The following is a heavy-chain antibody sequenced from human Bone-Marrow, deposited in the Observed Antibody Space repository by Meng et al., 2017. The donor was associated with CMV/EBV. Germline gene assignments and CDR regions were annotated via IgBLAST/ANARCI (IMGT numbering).Heavy chain of an antibody. J-gene: IGHJ6*01. CDR3: ARVQGQQLVTYYYYGMDV. V-gene: IGHV3-7*01. CDR2: IKQDGSEK. CDR1: RFTFSTYW. D-gene: IGHD6-13*01. Sequence: GESLKISCAASRFTFSTYWMSWVRQAPGKGLEWVANIKQDGSEKYYVDSVKGRFTISRDNAKNSLYLQMNSLRAEDTAVYYCARVQGQQLVTYYYYGMDVWGQGTTVTVYS.